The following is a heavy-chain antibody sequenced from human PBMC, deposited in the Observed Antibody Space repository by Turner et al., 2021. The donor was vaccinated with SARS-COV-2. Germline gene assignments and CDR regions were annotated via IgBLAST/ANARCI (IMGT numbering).Heavy chain of an antibody. CDR2: IYYSGNT. CDR3: ARLPERYFFDY. J-gene: IGHJ4*02. Sequence: LQPQESGPGLVKPSETLSLPCPVSGGSITKNYDYWGWTRQPPGKGLEWIGSIYYSGNTYYNPSLKSRVTISVDTTKSQFSLKLSSVTAADTAVYYCARLPERYFFDYWGQGALVTVSS. V-gene: IGHV4-39*01. CDR1: GGSITKNYDY.